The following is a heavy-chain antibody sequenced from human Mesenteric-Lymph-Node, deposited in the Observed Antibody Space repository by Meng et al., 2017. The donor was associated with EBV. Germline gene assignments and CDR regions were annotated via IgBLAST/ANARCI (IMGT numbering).Heavy chain of an antibody. CDR3: CIGYCTAVVCYFDP. CDR1: VSSFSIYS. D-gene: IGHD2-8*02. V-gene: IGHV7-4-1*04. J-gene: IGHJ5*02. Sequence: ALLEQARAEVQELVASANVSLTASVSSFSIYSWYWVRPAPGPGLEWKGWINTNTEFPRYSHSSLGLCAVTFDTTVSMTHLQIIGSKAEDNAGYYCCIGYCTAVVCYFDPWGQGTLVTVSS. CDR2: INTNTEFP.